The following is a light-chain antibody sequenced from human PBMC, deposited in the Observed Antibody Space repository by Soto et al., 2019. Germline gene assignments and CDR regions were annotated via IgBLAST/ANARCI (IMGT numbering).Light chain of an antibody. J-gene: IGLJ3*02. Sequence: QSVVTQPPSASGTPGQRVTISCSGRSSNIGRNTVNWYQQFPGTAPNLLIYNNNERPSGVPDRFSGSKSGTSASLAISGLRSEDEADYYCAVWDASLNGRVFGGGTKLTVL. CDR2: NNN. CDR1: SSNIGRNT. V-gene: IGLV1-44*01. CDR3: AVWDASLNGRV.